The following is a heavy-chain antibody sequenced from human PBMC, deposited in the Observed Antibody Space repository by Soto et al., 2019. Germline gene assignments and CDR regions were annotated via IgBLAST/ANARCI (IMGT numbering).Heavy chain of an antibody. CDR1: GYTFTSYG. V-gene: IGHV1-18*01. D-gene: IGHD3-22*01. CDR3: ARARTYYASSGSYH. Sequence: QVQLVQSGAEVKKPGASVKVSCKDSGYTFTSYGISWVRQAPGQGLEWMGWISAYNGNTNYAPKLQCRVTMTTDTSTTPAYMELRSLRSDDTAFYYCARARTYYASSGSYHWGQGTLVTVSS. CDR2: ISAYNGNT. J-gene: IGHJ5*02.